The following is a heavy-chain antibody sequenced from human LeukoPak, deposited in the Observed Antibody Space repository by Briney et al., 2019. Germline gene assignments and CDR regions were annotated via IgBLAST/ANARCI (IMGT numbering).Heavy chain of an antibody. CDR1: GGSISSYY. D-gene: IGHD5-24*01. CDR2: IYYSGST. CDR3: ARHGMATIIN. Sequence: SETLSLTCTVSGGSISSYYWSWIRQPPGKGLEWIGYIYYSGSTYYSPSLKSRATISAETSKNQFSLKLSSVTAADTAVFYCARHGMATIINWGQGTLVTVSS. V-gene: IGHV4-59*08. J-gene: IGHJ4*02.